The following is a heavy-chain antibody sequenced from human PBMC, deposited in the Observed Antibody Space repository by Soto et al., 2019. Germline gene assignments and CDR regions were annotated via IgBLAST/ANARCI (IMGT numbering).Heavy chain of an antibody. CDR2: ISAYNGNT. V-gene: IGHV1-18*04. J-gene: IGHJ4*02. CDR1: GYTFTSYG. CDR3: ARDGSPGYYYDSSGYPDY. D-gene: IGHD3-22*01. Sequence: ASVKVSCKASGYTFTSYGISWVRQAPGQGLEWMGWISAYNGNTNYAQKLQGRVTMTTDTSTSTAYMELRSLRSDDTAVYYCARDGSPGYYYDSSGYPDYWGQGTLVTVSS.